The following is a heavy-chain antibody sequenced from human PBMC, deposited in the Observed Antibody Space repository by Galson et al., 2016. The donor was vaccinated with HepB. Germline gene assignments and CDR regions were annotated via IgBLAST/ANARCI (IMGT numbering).Heavy chain of an antibody. CDR3: SGERGGVNYLYGMDV. CDR2: VYYTGNT. D-gene: IGHD3-16*01. Sequence: ETLSLTCSVSGGSIRNSNSYWGWIRQTPGKGLEWIGNVYYTGNTYYNPSLMSRVTISVDPSNNQFSLKLTSVTAADTAIYFWSGERGGVNYLYGMDVWGQGTPVSVSS. J-gene: IGHJ6*02. V-gene: IGHV4-39*07. CDR1: GGSIRNSNSY.